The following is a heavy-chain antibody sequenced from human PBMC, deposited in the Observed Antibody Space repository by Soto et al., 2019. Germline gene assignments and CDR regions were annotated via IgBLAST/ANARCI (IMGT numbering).Heavy chain of an antibody. D-gene: IGHD3-16*01. CDR3: ARELTFGVPYFDY. CDR1: GYTFTSYD. Sequence: ASVKVSCKASGYTFTSYDINWVRQATGQGLEWMGWMNPNSGNTGYAQKFQGRVTMTRDTSTSTVYMELSSLRSEDTAVYYCARELTFGVPYFDYWGQGTLVTVSS. J-gene: IGHJ4*02. CDR2: MNPNSGNT. V-gene: IGHV1-8*01.